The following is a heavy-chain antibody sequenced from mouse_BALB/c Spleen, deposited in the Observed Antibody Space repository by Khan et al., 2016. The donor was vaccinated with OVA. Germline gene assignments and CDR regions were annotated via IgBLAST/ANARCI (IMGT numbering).Heavy chain of an antibody. CDR2: INTYTGES. CDR3: ARVGYNGTMDC. Sequence: QVQLQQSGPELKKPGETVQISCKASGFTFTNYGMNWVKQAPGKGLKWMGWINTYTGESTFADDFKGRFAFSLETSDSTAYLQINSLKNEDTAIYFCARVGYNGTMDCWGQGTSVTVSS. D-gene: IGHD2-14*01. CDR1: GFTFTNYG. V-gene: IGHV9-3-1*01. J-gene: IGHJ4*01.